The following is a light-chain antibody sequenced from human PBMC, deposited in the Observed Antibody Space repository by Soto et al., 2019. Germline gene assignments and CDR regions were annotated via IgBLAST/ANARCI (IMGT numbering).Light chain of an antibody. CDR1: SNDVGGYNY. J-gene: IGLJ1*01. V-gene: IGLV2-14*01. CDR2: EVT. Sequence: QSALTQPASVSGSPGQSITISCTGTSNDVGGYNYVSWYQQHPGKAPKLMIYEVTNRPSGVSNRFSGSKSGNTASLTISGLQAEDEADYYCASYRSSSTLYVFGTGTKGTVL. CDR3: ASYRSSSTLYV.